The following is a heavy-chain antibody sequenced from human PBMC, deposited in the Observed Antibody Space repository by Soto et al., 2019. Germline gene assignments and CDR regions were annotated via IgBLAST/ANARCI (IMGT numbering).Heavy chain of an antibody. V-gene: IGHV4-61*01. CDR3: ARDFAYFDS. J-gene: IGHJ4*02. D-gene: IGHD3-3*01. CDR1: GGSFKSGSYS. Sequence: QVQLQESGPGLVKPSETLSLTCTVSGGSFKSGSYSWSWIRQPPGKGLEWIGYVYHTGRTSYNPSIKSRVSISMDTSKNQFSLNLDSVTAADTAVYFCARDFAYFDSWGQGILVTVSS. CDR2: VYHTGRT.